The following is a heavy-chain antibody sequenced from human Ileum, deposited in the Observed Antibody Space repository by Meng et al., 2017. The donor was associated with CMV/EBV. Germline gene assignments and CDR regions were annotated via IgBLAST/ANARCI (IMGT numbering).Heavy chain of an antibody. CDR3: ARDSIVLMDSYFGMDV. V-gene: IGHV3-21*01. Sequence: GESPKISCAASGFAFSSYRMNWVRQAPGKGLELVSYIRSSSSYIYYADSVKGRFTISRDNAKDSLYLQMNSRRAEDTAVYYCARDSIVLMDSYFGMDVWGQGTMVTVSS. CDR2: IRSSSSYI. CDR1: GFAFSSYR. D-gene: IGHD2-8*01. J-gene: IGHJ6*02.